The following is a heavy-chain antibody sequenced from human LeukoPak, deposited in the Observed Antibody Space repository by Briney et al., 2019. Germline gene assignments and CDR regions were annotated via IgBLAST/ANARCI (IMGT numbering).Heavy chain of an antibody. Sequence: GGSLRLSCAASGFTFSSYAMSWVRQAPGKGLEWVSAISGSGGSTYYADSVKGRFTISRDNSKNTLYLQMNSLRAEDTAVYYCAKVQPTTVTTKSRKNDAFDIWGQGTMVTVSS. CDR1: GFTFSSYA. D-gene: IGHD4-17*01. CDR2: ISGSGGST. CDR3: AKVQPTTVTTKSRKNDAFDI. V-gene: IGHV3-23*01. J-gene: IGHJ3*02.